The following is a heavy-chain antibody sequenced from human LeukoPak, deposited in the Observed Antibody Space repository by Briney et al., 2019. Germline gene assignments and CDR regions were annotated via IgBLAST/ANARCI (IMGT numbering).Heavy chain of an antibody. Sequence: GGSLRLSCAASGFTFNDYGMSWVRQAPGKGLEWVSGINWNGGSTGYADSVKGRFTVSRDNAKNSLYLQMNSLRAEDTALYYCARRGSVAGRYYYSTCWGQGTLVTVSS. D-gene: IGHD3-10*01. CDR2: INWNGGST. J-gene: IGHJ4*02. CDR3: ARRGSVAGRYYYSTC. CDR1: GFTFNDYG. V-gene: IGHV3-20*04.